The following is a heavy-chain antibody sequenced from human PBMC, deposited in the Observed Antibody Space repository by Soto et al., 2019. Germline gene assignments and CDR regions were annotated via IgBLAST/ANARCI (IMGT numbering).Heavy chain of an antibody. J-gene: IGHJ4*02. CDR3: TRGSRPTSTGTGAF. D-gene: IGHD1-1*01. CDR1: GFTFRMYW. CDR2: INDDGIST. Sequence: PGEALNHTCTASGFTFRMYWMHWVRQVPGKWPEWVSRINDDGISTNYADSVKGRFTISRDNAKNTLYLQMNALRVEDTGVYYCTRGSRPTSTGTGAFWGQGTLVTVSP. V-gene: IGHV3-74*01.